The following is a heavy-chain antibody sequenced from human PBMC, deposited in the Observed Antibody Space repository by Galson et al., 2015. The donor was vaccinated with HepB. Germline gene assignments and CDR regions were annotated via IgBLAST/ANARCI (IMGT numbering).Heavy chain of an antibody. CDR2: ISSSSSYI. J-gene: IGHJ4*02. Sequence: SLRLSCAASGFTFSSYSMNWVRQAPGKGLEWVSSISSSSSYIYYADSVKGRFTISRDNAKNSLYLQMNSLRAEDTAVYYCARSIGSYSSIAALVWFDYWGQGTLVTVSS. V-gene: IGHV3-21*01. CDR3: ARSIGSYSSIAALVWFDY. D-gene: IGHD6-6*01. CDR1: GFTFSSYS.